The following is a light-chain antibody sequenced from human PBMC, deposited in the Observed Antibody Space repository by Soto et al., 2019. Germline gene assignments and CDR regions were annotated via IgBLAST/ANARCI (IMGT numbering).Light chain of an antibody. J-gene: IGKJ1*01. CDR1: QGISSY. CDR2: AAS. CDR3: QQYDTYWT. Sequence: EIQLTQSPSFLSASVGDRITITCRASQGISSYLAWYQQKPGKAPKLLIYAASTLQSGVPSRFSGSGSGTEFTLTISSLQPDDFATYYCQQYDTYWTFGQGTKVDIK. V-gene: IGKV1-9*01.